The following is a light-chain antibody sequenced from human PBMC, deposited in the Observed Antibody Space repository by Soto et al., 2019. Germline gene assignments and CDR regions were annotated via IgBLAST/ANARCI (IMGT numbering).Light chain of an antibody. CDR2: DAS. J-gene: IGKJ4*01. CDR1: ESVSRY. Sequence: EIVLTQSPATLSLSPGNRATLSCRASESVSRYLAWYQQKPGQAPRLLIYDASNRATGIPARFSGSGSGTDFPLTITSPEPEDFAVYYCQQRSNWPSTFGGGTKVEIK. CDR3: QQRSNWPST. V-gene: IGKV3-11*01.